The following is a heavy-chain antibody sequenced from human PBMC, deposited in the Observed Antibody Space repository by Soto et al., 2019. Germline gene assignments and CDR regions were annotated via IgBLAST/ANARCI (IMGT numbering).Heavy chain of an antibody. V-gene: IGHV1-8*01. D-gene: IGHD3-3*01. Sequence: GASVKVSCKASGYTFTSYDINWVRQATGQGLEWMGWMNPNSGNTGYAQKFQGRVTMTRNTSISTAYMELSSLRSEDTAVYYCARGSYYYDFWSGPYPFDYWGQGTLVTVSS. CDR3: ARGSYYYDFWSGPYPFDY. J-gene: IGHJ4*02. CDR2: MNPNSGNT. CDR1: GYTFTSYD.